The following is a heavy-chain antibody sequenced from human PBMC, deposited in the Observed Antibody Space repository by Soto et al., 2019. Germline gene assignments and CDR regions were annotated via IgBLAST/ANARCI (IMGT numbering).Heavy chain of an antibody. V-gene: IGHV1-18*01. CDR1: GYTFTSYG. CDR3: ARDPGTVLRFLEWLLDAPDAFDI. Sequence: GASVKVSCKASGYTFTSYGISWVRQAPGQGLEWMGWISAYNGNTNYAQKLQGRVTMTTGTSTSTAYMELRSLRSDDTAVYYCARDPGTVLRFLEWLLDAPDAFDIWGQGTMVTVSS. CDR2: ISAYNGNT. D-gene: IGHD3-3*01. J-gene: IGHJ3*02.